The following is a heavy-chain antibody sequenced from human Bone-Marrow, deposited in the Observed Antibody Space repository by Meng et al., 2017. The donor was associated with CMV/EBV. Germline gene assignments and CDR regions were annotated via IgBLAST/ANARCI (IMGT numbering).Heavy chain of an antibody. CDR1: GFTFGDYA. V-gene: IGHV3-9*01. J-gene: IGHJ4*02. D-gene: IGHD1-26*01. CDR2: ISGSSDYK. Sequence: GGSLRLSCAASGFTFGDYAMHWVRQTPGKGLEWVSAISGSSDYKDYGDSVKGRFTISRDNSKNTLYLQMNSLRAEDTAVYYCARGGSSGSFFFDYWGQGTRVTVSS. CDR3: ARGGSSGSFFFDY.